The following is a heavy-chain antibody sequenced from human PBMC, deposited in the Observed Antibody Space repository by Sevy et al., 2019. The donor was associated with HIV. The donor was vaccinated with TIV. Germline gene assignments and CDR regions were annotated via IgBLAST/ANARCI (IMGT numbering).Heavy chain of an antibody. Sequence: GGSLRLSCAASGFTFSSYSMNWVRQAPGKGLEWVSSISSSSSYIYYADSVKGRFTISRDNAKNSLYLQMNSLRAEDTAVYYCARVNFGDSSGYYYAFDIWGQGTMVTVSS. CDR2: ISSSSSYI. D-gene: IGHD3-22*01. CDR3: ARVNFGDSSGYYYAFDI. V-gene: IGHV3-21*01. J-gene: IGHJ3*02. CDR1: GFTFSSYS.